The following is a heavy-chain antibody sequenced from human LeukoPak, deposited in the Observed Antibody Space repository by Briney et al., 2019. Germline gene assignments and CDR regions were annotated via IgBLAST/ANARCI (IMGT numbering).Heavy chain of an antibody. CDR1: GFTFSSYW. Sequence: GGSLRLSCAASGFTFSSYWMSWVRQAPGKGLEWVANIKQDGSEKYYVDSVKGRFTISRDNAKNSLYLQMNSLRAEDTAVYYCAKGVTNLYYYYYYMDVWGKGTTVTISS. J-gene: IGHJ6*03. CDR3: AKGVTNLYYYYYYMDV. CDR2: IKQDGSEK. V-gene: IGHV3-7*01. D-gene: IGHD2-8*01.